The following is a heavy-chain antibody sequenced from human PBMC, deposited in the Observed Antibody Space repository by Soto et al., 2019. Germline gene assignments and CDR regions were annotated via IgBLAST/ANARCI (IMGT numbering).Heavy chain of an antibody. CDR1: GYTFTSYA. V-gene: IGHV1-3*01. CDR2: INAGNGNT. D-gene: IGHD3-22*01. J-gene: IGHJ4*02. Sequence: ASVKVSCKAFGYTFTSYAMYWVRQSPGQRLEWMGWINAGNGNTKYSQKFQGRVTITRDTSASTAYMELSSLRSEDTAVYYCARGRGDSSGYPVEYYFDYWGQGTLVTVSS. CDR3: ARGRGDSSGYPVEYYFDY.